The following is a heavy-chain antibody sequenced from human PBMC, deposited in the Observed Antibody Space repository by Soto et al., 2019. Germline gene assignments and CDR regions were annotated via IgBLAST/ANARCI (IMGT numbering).Heavy chain of an antibody. CDR3: AKRSGGSGSEYYFDY. CDR2: ISGSGGST. D-gene: IGHD3-10*01. J-gene: IGHJ4*02. CDR1: GFTFSSYA. V-gene: IGHV3-23*01. Sequence: EVQLLESGGGLVQPGGSLRLSCAASGFTFSSYAMSWVRQAPGKGLEWVSAISGSGGSTYYADSVKGRFTISRDNSKNTLYLQMNSPRAEDTAVYYCAKRSGGSGSEYYFDYWGQGTLVTVSS.